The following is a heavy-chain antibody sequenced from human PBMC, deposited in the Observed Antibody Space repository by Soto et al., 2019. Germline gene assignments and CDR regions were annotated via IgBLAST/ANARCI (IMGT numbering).Heavy chain of an antibody. V-gene: IGHV3-33*01. J-gene: IGHJ3*02. CDR3: SRDKEESDAFDI. Sequence: VQMVESGGGVVQPGRSLRLSCAASGFTFSSYGMHWVRQAPGKGLEWVAVIWYDGSNKYYADSVKGRFTIYRDNSKNTLYLQMNSLRAEDTAVYYCSRDKEESDAFDIWGQGTMVTVSS. CDR2: IWYDGSNK. CDR1: GFTFSSYG.